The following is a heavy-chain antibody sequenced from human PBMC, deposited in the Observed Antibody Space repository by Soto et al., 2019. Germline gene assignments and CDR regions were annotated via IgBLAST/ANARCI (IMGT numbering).Heavy chain of an antibody. D-gene: IGHD4-4*01. CDR1: GFIFSDYS. V-gene: IGHV3-48*01. CDR2: ILSTGGTV. CDR3: AKGDTVTPVNYYYMDV. J-gene: IGHJ6*03. Sequence: PGGSLRLSFVASGFIFSDYSMDWVRQAPGRGLEWVSYILSTGGTVYYADSVRGRFTISRDNTKNTLYLQMNSLRAEDTAVYYCAKGDTVTPVNYYYMDVWGKGTTVTVSS.